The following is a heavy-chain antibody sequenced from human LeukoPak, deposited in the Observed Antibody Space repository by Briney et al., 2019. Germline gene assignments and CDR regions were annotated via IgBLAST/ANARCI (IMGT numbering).Heavy chain of an antibody. V-gene: IGHV3-66*01. CDR2: IYGAVTI. J-gene: IGHJ4*02. CDR3: ARGARGAYFDY. CDR1: GFTISSSY. D-gene: IGHD4/OR15-4a*01. Sequence: GGSLRLSCAASGFTISSSYMSWVRQVPGKGLEWVSCIYGAVTIYYADFVKDRFTISRDSNRNILYLQMNILRADDTAVYYCARGARGAYFDYWGQGTLVTVPS.